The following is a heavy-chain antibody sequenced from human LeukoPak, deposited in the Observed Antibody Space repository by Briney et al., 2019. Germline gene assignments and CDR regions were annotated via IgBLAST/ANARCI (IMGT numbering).Heavy chain of an antibody. CDR2: NNEDGSSR. J-gene: IGHJ4*02. D-gene: IGHD3-10*01. Sequence: GGSLRLSCAASGHTFSTYWMHWVRQGPGKGLVWVSRNNEDGSSRSYADSVRGRSTISRDNAKNTLYLQMNSLRAEDTAVYYCARDTFGARDSWGQGTLVTVSS. CDR3: ARDTFGARDS. CDR1: GHTFSTYW. V-gene: IGHV3-74*01.